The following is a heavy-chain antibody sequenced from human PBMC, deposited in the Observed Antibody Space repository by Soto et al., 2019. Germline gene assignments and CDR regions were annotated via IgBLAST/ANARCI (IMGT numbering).Heavy chain of an antibody. D-gene: IGHD3-9*01. CDR2: IYYSGST. CDR3: ARVFNYDILTGYLRLYYYYGMDV. CDR1: GGSISSYY. J-gene: IGHJ6*02. V-gene: IGHV4-59*01. Sequence: PEETLSLTCTVSGGSISSYYWSWIRQPPGKGLEWIGYIYYSGSTNYNPSLKSRVTISVDTSKNQFSLKLSSVTAADTAVYYCARVFNYDILTGYLRLYYYYGMDVWGQGTTVTVSS.